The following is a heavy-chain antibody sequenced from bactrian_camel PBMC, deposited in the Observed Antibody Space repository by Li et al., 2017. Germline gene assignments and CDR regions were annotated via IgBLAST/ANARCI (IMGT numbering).Heavy chain of an antibody. V-gene: IGHV3S40*01. CDR1: GFTFSRYA. D-gene: IGHD1*01. CDR2: IRGDSRYV. CDR3: TKGAWYLD. J-gene: IGHJ4*01. Sequence: VQLVESGGGLVQPGGSLRLSCAASGFTFSRYAMSWVRQAPGKGVEWVSAIRGDSRYVYYADSAKDRVTISRDNVKNTVYLQMNRLQIEDTAVYYCTKGAWYLDWGQGTQVTVS.